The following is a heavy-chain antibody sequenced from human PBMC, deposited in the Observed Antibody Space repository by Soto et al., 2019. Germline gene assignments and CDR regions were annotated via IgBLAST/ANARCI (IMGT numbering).Heavy chain of an antibody. D-gene: IGHD1-1*01. CDR1: GFTFDDYG. V-gene: IGHV3-9*01. CDR3: AKGQGNWNDWDAFDI. Sequence: EVQLVDSGGGLVQPGRSLRLSCAASGFTFDDYGMHWVRQAPGKGLEWVSGISWNSGSISYADSVKGRFTISRDNAKNSLYLQMNSLRAEDTALYYCAKGQGNWNDWDAFDIWGQGTMVTVSS. CDR2: ISWNSGSI. J-gene: IGHJ3*02.